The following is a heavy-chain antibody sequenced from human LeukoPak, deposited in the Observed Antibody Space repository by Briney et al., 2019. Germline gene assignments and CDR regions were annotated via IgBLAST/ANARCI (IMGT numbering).Heavy chain of an antibody. CDR1: GGTFSSYA. V-gene: IGHV1-69*13. J-gene: IGHJ4*02. Sequence: SVKVSCKASGGTFSSYAISWVRQAPGQGLEWMGGIIPIFGTANYAQKFQGRVTITADESTSTAYMELSSLRSEDTAVYYCVTEWMGPLSPYYFDYWGQGTLVTVSS. CDR3: VTEWMGPLSPYYFDY. D-gene: IGHD6-19*01. CDR2: IIPIFGTA.